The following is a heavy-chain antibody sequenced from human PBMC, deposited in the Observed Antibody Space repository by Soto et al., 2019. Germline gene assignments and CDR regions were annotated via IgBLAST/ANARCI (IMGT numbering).Heavy chain of an antibody. CDR3: ARGMSTPGIDY. D-gene: IGHD2-15*01. J-gene: IGHJ4*02. V-gene: IGHV3-7*03. CDR2: INENGSQK. CDR1: GFTFTSYW. Sequence: ESGGGLVQPGGSLRLSCAASGFTFTSYWMNWVRQSPGKGLEWVASINENGSQKSFVDSVKGRFTISRDDAKNSLYLQMNILGAEDTAVYYCARGMSTPGIDYWGQGTLVTVSS.